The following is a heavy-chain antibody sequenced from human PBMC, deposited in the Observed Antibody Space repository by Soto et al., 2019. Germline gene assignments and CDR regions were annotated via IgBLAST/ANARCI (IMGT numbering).Heavy chain of an antibody. J-gene: IGHJ4*02. CDR1: GFSFTSHW. Sequence: GESLKISCQTSGFSFTSHWIGWVRQMPGKGLEWMGIIFPYDSATRYSPSFQGQVTISADKSIGTAYLQWSSLKASDTAIYFCARQAYDTSGYRYFDFWGQGTLGTVSA. CDR2: IFPYDSAT. V-gene: IGHV5-51*01. CDR3: ARQAYDTSGYRYFDF. D-gene: IGHD3-22*01.